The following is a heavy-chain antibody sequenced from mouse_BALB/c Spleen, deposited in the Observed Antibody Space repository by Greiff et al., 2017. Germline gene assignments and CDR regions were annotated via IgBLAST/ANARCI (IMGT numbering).Heavy chain of an antibody. J-gene: IGHJ2*01. CDR2: INPSTGYT. CDR1: GYTFTSYW. D-gene: IGHD1-3*01. Sequence: QVQLKESGAELAKPGASVKMSCKASGYTFTSYWMHWVKQRPGQGLEWIGYINPSTGYTEYNQKFKDKATLTADKSSSTAYMQLSSLTSEDSAIYYCASPYNGYFDYWGQGTTLTVSS. CDR3: ASPYNGYFDY. V-gene: IGHV1-7*01.